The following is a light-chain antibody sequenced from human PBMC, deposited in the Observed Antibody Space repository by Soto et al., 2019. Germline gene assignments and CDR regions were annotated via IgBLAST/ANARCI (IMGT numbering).Light chain of an antibody. Sequence: DIVMTQSPDSLGVSLGERATINCKSNQSVLYSSNNKNYLAWYQQKPRQPPKLLIYWASTRKSGVPDRFSGSGSGTDFTLPISSLQAEDVAVYYCQQYYSAPPVTFGPGTKVDIK. CDR1: QSVLYSSNNKNY. V-gene: IGKV4-1*01. CDR2: WAS. J-gene: IGKJ3*01. CDR3: QQYYSAPPVT.